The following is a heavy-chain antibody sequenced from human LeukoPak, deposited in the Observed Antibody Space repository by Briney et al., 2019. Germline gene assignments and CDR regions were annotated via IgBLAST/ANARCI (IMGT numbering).Heavy chain of an antibody. CDR3: ARYDNGKDYFDY. Sequence: GGSLRLSCAASGFIFSDYNMNWVRQAPGKGLEWVSYISSGSSTIYYADSVKGRFTISRDNAKNSLYLQMSSLRAEDTALYYCARYDNGKDYFDYWGQGTLVTVSS. V-gene: IGHV3-48*01. CDR1: GFIFSDYN. D-gene: IGHD1-1*01. CDR2: ISSGSSTI. J-gene: IGHJ4*02.